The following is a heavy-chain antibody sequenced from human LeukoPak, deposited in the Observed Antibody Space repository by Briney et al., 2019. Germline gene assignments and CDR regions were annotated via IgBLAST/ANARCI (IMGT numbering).Heavy chain of an antibody. V-gene: IGHV4-34*09. Sequence: PSETLSLTCAVYGGSFSGYDWSWIRQPPGKGLEWIGEINYSGSTNYNPSLKSRVTISVDTSKNQFSLKLSSVTAADTAVYYCASFYGSGSLGWFDPWGQGTLVTVSS. J-gene: IGHJ5*02. CDR2: INYSGST. CDR1: GGSFSGYD. CDR3: ASFYGSGSLGWFDP. D-gene: IGHD3-10*01.